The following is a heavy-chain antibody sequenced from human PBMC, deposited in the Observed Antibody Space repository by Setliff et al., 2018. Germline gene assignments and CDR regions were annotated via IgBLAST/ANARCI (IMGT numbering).Heavy chain of an antibody. Sequence: GASVKVSCKASGYIFTYYAIHWVRQAPGQRLEWMGWINAGNGNTKYSQKFQGRVTITRDTSASTAYMELSSLRSEDTAVYYCARDGVGVPAIDYGMDVWGQGTTVTVSS. V-gene: IGHV1-3*01. CDR2: INAGNGNT. D-gene: IGHD2-2*01. CDR1: GYIFTYYA. CDR3: ARDGVGVPAIDYGMDV. J-gene: IGHJ6*02.